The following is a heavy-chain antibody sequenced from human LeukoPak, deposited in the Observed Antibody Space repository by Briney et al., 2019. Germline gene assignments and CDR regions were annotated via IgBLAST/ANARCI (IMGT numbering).Heavy chain of an antibody. V-gene: IGHV4-38-2*02. CDR2: MYHSGST. D-gene: IGHD3-10*01. Sequence: SETLSLTCIVSGYSINSGYYWGWIRQPPGKGLEWIGSMYHSGSTFYTPSLKSRVTISIDTSKNQFSLKLTSVTAADTAVYYCARTRYYYNSRSYGAPYYFDYWGQGTLVTVSS. J-gene: IGHJ4*02. CDR3: ARTRYYYNSRSYGAPYYFDY. CDR1: GYSINSGYY.